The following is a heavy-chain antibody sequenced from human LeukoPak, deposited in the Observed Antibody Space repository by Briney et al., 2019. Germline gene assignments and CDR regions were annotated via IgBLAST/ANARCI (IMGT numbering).Heavy chain of an antibody. Sequence: GGSLRLSCAASGFTVSSNYMSWVRQAPGKGLEWVSVIYSGGNTYYADSVKGRFTISRHNSKNTLYLQMNSLRAEDTAVYYCARAHYGILTGYFDPWGQGTLVTVSS. CDR3: ARAHYGILTGYFDP. CDR1: GFTVSSNY. CDR2: IYSGGNT. D-gene: IGHD3-9*01. V-gene: IGHV3-53*04. J-gene: IGHJ5*02.